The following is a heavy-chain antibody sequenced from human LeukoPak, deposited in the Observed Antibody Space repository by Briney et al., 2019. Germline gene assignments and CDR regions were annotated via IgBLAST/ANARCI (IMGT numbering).Heavy chain of an antibody. CDR3: ARGDTGFDYYDSSGYYYVTFFDY. Sequence: PGGPLRLSCAASGFTFSSYWMSWVRQAPGKGLEWVANIKQDGSEKYYVDPVKGRFTISRDNAKNSLYLQMNSLRAEDTAVYYCARGDTGFDYYDSSGYYYVTFFDYWGQGTLVTVSS. CDR2: IKQDGSEK. D-gene: IGHD3-22*01. J-gene: IGHJ4*02. V-gene: IGHV3-7*01. CDR1: GFTFSSYW.